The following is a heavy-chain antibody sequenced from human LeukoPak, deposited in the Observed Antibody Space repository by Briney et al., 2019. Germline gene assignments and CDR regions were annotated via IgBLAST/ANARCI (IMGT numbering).Heavy chain of an antibody. Sequence: GGSLRLSCAASGFTFRSYDMHWVRQATGKGLEWVSGIGTAGEIYYPGSVKGRFTISRDNAKNSLYLQMNSLRAEDTAVYYCARERYYYGSGSYNENWFDPWGQGTLVTVSS. CDR3: ARERYYYGSGSYNENWFDP. J-gene: IGHJ5*02. CDR1: GFTFRSYD. V-gene: IGHV3-13*01. D-gene: IGHD3-10*01. CDR2: IGTAGEI.